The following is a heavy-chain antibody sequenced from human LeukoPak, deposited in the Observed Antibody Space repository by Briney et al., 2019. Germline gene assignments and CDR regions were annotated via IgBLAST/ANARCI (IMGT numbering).Heavy chain of an antibody. D-gene: IGHD2-15*01. CDR3: ARDCSGGSCYYYYYGMDV. CDR2: ISSSGSTI. J-gene: IGHJ6*02. CDR1: GLTFSSYE. Sequence: GGSLRLSCAASGLTFSSYEMNWVRQAPGMGLHWVSYISSSGSTIYYADSVKGRFTISRDNAKNSLYLQMNSLRAEDTAVYYCARDCSGGSCYYYYYGMDVWGQGTTVTVSS. V-gene: IGHV3-48*03.